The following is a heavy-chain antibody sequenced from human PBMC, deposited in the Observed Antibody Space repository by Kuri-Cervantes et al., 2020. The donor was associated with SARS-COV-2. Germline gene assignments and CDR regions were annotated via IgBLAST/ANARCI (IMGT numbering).Heavy chain of an antibody. Sequence: GGSLRLSCAASGFTFSSYDMHWVRQATGKDLELVSAIGTAGDTYYPGSVKGRFTISRENAKNSLYLQMNSLRAEDTAVYYCARGDLGYCSGGSCYNWFDPWGQGTLVTVSS. D-gene: IGHD2-15*01. CDR3: ARGDLGYCSGGSCYNWFDP. CDR2: IGTAGDT. CDR1: GFTFSSYD. V-gene: IGHV3-13*01. J-gene: IGHJ5*02.